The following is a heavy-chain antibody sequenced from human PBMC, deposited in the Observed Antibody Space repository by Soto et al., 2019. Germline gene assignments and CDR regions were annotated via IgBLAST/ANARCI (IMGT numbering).Heavy chain of an antibody. Sequence: PSETLSLTCTVSGGSISSYYWSWIRQPPGKGLEWIGYIYYSGSTNYNPSLKSRVTISVDTSKNQFSLKLSSVTAADTAVYYCARLTSSIAVAGDAFDIWGQGTMVTVSS. CDR1: GGSISSYY. V-gene: IGHV4-59*08. D-gene: IGHD6-19*01. J-gene: IGHJ3*02. CDR2: IYYSGST. CDR3: ARLTSSIAVAGDAFDI.